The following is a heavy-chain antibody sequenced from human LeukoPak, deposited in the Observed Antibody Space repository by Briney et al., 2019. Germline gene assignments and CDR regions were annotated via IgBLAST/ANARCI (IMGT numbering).Heavy chain of an antibody. CDR1: GGSISSSSYY. V-gene: IGHV4-39*07. CDR2: IYYSGST. Sequence: SETLSLTCTVSGGSISSSSYYWGWIRQPPGKGLEWIGSIYYSGSTYYNPSLKSRVTISVDTSKNQFSLKLSSVTAADTAVYYCARDPKYYDYGGNFDAFDIWGQGTMVTVSS. J-gene: IGHJ3*02. D-gene: IGHD4-23*01. CDR3: ARDPKYYDYGGNFDAFDI.